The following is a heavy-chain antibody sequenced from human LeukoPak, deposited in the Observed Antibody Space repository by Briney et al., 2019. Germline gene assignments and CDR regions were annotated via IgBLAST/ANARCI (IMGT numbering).Heavy chain of an antibody. CDR3: AREVEQLGGMDV. V-gene: IGHV1-69*05. D-gene: IGHD6-6*01. CDR1: GGTFSSYA. CDR2: IIPIFGTA. J-gene: IGHJ6*01. Sequence: SVKVSCKASGGTFSSYAISWVRQAPGQGLEWMGGIIPIFGTANYAQKFQGRVTITTDESTSTAYMELSSLRSEDTAVYYCAREVEQLGGMDVWGKGPRSPSPQ.